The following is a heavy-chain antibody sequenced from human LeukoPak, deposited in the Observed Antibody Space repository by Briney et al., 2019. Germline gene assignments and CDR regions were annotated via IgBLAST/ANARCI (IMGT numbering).Heavy chain of an antibody. J-gene: IGHJ4*02. CDR3: ARTSSRGSCYLDY. Sequence: GFALRLSCAASGLTFSSYDMNWVRQAPGKGLAGVSYISNRGNTIYYADSVKGRFTISRDNAKNSLSLKMNSLRAEDTAVYYCARTSSRGSCYLDYWGQGTLVTVSS. D-gene: IGHD2-15*01. V-gene: IGHV3-48*04. CDR1: GLTFSSYD. CDR2: ISNRGNTI.